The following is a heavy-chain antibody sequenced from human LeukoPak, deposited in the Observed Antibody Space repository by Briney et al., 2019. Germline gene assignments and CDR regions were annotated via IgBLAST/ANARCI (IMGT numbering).Heavy chain of an antibody. Sequence: SETLSLTCAVYGGSFSGYYWSWIRQPPGKGLEWIGEINHSGGTNYNPSLKSRVTISVDTSKNQFSLKLSSVTAADTAVYYCARGPRPKTYNWNDVRSFDYWGQGTLVTVSS. CDR1: GGSFSGYY. CDR3: ARGPRPKTYNWNDVRSFDY. CDR2: INHSGGT. D-gene: IGHD1-1*01. V-gene: IGHV4-34*01. J-gene: IGHJ4*02.